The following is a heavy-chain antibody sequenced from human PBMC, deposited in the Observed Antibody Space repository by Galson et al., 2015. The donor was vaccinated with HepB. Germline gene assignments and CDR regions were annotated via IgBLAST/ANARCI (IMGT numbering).Heavy chain of an antibody. Sequence: SLRLSCAASGFTFSSYWMSWVRQAPGKGLEWVANIRQDGSEKYYVDSVKGRFTISRDNAKNSLYLQMNSLRAEDTAVYYCARDLGYYDFWSGYLPHNWFDPWGQGTLVTVSS. J-gene: IGHJ5*02. CDR3: ARDLGYYDFWSGYLPHNWFDP. D-gene: IGHD3-3*01. CDR1: GFTFSSYW. V-gene: IGHV3-7*03. CDR2: IRQDGSEK.